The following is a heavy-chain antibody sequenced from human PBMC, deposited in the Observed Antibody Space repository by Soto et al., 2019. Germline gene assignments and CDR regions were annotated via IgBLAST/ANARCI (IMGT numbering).Heavy chain of an antibody. Sequence: GGSLRLSCAASGFTFSDYYMSWIRQAPGKGLEWVSYISSSGSTIYYADSVKGRFTISRDNAKNSLYLQMNSLRAEDTAVYYCARDENRYCSSTSCYSRGYSGYDYAFDIWGQGTMVTVSS. V-gene: IGHV3-11*01. CDR2: ISSSGSTI. CDR1: GFTFSDYY. J-gene: IGHJ3*02. CDR3: ARDENRYCSSTSCYSRGYSGYDYAFDI. D-gene: IGHD2-2*01.